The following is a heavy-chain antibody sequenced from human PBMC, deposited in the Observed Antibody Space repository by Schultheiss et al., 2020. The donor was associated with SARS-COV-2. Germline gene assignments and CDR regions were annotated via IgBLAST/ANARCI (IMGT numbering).Heavy chain of an antibody. V-gene: IGHV4-34*01. J-gene: IGHJ6*02. D-gene: IGHD6-13*01. CDR3: ARVMRYSSSWYISDYYYGMDV. CDR2: IYHSGTT. CDR1: GGSFSGYY. Sequence: SETLSLTCAVYGGSFSGYYWSWIRQPPGKGLEWIGSIYHSGTTYYNPSLKSRVTISVDTSKNQFSLKLSSVTAADTAVYYCARVMRYSSSWYISDYYYGMDVWGQGTTVTVSS.